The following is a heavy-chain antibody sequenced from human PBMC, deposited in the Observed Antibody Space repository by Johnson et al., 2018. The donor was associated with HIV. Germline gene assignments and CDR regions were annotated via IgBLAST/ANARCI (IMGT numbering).Heavy chain of an antibody. CDR2: INWNGGSTGYADSVNGGST. CDR3: ARETYGGNSGSFEI. J-gene: IGHJ3*02. V-gene: IGHV3-20*04. D-gene: IGHD4-23*01. Sequence: EVQLVESGGGLVKPGGSLRLSCAASGFIFDDYDMSWVRQAPGKGLEWVSGINWNGGSTGYADSVNGGSTGYADSVKGRFTISRDNSKNTLYLQMNSLRAEDTAGYYWARETYGGNSGSFEIWGQGTMVTVSS. CDR1: GFIFDDYD.